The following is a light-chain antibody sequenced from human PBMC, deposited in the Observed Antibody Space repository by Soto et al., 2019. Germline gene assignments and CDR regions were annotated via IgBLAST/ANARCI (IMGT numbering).Light chain of an antibody. CDR3: CSYAGSRLV. V-gene: IGLV2-23*01. J-gene: IGLJ1*01. CDR1: SSDVGSYNL. CDR2: EGS. Sequence: QSALTQPASVSGSPGQSITISCTGTSSDVGSYNLVSWYQQHPGKAPKLMIYEGSKRTSGVSNRFSGSKSGNTASLTISGLQAEDEADYYCCSYAGSRLVFGTGTKLTVL.